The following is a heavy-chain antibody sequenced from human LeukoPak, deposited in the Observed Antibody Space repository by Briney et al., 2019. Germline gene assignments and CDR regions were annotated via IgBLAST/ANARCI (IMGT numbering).Heavy chain of an antibody. Sequence: SETLSLTCAVSGGSISSSNWWSWVRQPPGKGLEWIGEIYHSGSTNYNPSLKSRVTISVDKSKNQFSLKLSSVTAADTAVYYCASLDTAKQPLANHWGQGTLVTVSS. D-gene: IGHD5-18*01. CDR3: ASLDTAKQPLANH. V-gene: IGHV4-4*02. J-gene: IGHJ5*02. CDR1: GGSISSSNW. CDR2: IYHSGST.